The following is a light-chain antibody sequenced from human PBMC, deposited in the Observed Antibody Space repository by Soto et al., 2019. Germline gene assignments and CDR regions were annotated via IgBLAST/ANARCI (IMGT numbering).Light chain of an antibody. Sequence: EIVLTQSSATLSLSPGERATLSCRASQSVSSYLAWYQQKPGQAPRLLIYDASNRATGIPGRFSGSGSGTDFTLTISSLEPEDFAVYYCQQRGNWPWTFGQGTKV. V-gene: IGKV3-11*01. CDR2: DAS. J-gene: IGKJ1*01. CDR3: QQRGNWPWT. CDR1: QSVSSY.